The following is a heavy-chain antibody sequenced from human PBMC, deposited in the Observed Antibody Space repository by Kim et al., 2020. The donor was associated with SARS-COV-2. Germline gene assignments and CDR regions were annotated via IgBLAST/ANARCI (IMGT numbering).Heavy chain of an antibody. CDR2: ISGSGYNT. CDR3: AKDRAAAAGTGQFDY. D-gene: IGHD6-13*01. V-gene: IGHV3-23*01. Sequence: GGSLRLSCAASGFTFSSYAMTWVRQAPGKRLEWVSAISGSGYNTYYADSVRGRFTISRDSSQNTVFLQVTSLRDDDTAVYYCAKDRAAAAGTGQFDYWGQGTRDTVSS. CDR1: GFTFSSYA. J-gene: IGHJ4*02.